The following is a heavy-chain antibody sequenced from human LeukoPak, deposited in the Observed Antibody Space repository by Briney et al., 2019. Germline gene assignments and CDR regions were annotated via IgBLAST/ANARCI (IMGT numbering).Heavy chain of an antibody. CDR1: GFTFSSYS. CDR2: ISSSSSYI. CDR3: AKVFYGDYGCLDY. Sequence: GGSLRLSCAASGFTFSSYSMNWVRQAPGKGLEWVSSISSSSSYIYYADSVKGRFTISRDNSKNTLYLQMNSLRAEDTAVYYCAKVFYGDYGCLDYWGQGTLVTVSS. D-gene: IGHD4-17*01. V-gene: IGHV3-21*01. J-gene: IGHJ4*02.